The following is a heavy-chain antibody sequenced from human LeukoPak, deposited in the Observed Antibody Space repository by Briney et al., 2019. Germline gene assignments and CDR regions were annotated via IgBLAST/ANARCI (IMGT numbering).Heavy chain of an antibody. Sequence: GGSLRLSCAASGFTFSTFAMVWVRQVPGKGLEWVSGVLGVGITYYADSVKGRFTLSKDNSKKTVYLQMNSLRVEDTAIYYCAKDLHYNDGRWEFDPWGQGTLVTVSS. D-gene: IGHD5-24*01. CDR1: GFTFSTFA. CDR2: VLGVGIT. J-gene: IGHJ5*02. V-gene: IGHV3-23*01. CDR3: AKDLHYNDGRWEFDP.